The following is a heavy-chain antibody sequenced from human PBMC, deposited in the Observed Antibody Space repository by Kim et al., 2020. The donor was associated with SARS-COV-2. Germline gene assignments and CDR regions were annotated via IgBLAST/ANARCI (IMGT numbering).Heavy chain of an antibody. Sequence: SYTTSVKGRFTISRDNAKNSLYLQMNSLRAEDTAVYYCARVGIGTGTEDYWGQGTLVTVSS. CDR3: ARVGIGTGTEDY. D-gene: IGHD1-7*01. J-gene: IGHJ4*02. V-gene: IGHV3-21*01.